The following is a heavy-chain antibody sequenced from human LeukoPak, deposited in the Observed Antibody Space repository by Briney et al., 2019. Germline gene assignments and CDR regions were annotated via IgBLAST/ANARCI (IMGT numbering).Heavy chain of an antibody. D-gene: IGHD3-22*01. Sequence: PGGSLRLSCAASGFTFSSYGMHWVRQAPGKGLEWVAVISYDGSNKYYADSVKGRFTISRDNSKNTLYLQMNSLRAEDTAVYYCAKGGFYYDSSGPDYWGQGTLVTVSS. CDR2: ISYDGSNK. V-gene: IGHV3-30*18. CDR3: AKGGFYYDSSGPDY. J-gene: IGHJ4*02. CDR1: GFTFSSYG.